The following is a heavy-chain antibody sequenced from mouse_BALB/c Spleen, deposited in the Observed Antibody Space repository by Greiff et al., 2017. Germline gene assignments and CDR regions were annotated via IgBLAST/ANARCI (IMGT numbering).Heavy chain of an antibody. CDR1: GFTFSDYY. J-gene: IGHJ3*01. CDR3: ARENTARASWFAY. Sequence: EVKVVESGGGLVKPGGSLKLSCAASGFTFSDYYMYWVRQTPEKRLEWVATISDGGSYTYYPDSVKGRFTIYRDNAKNNLYLQMSSLKSEDTAMYYCARENTARASWFAYWGQGTLVTVSA. V-gene: IGHV5-4*02. D-gene: IGHD3-1*01. CDR2: ISDGGSYT.